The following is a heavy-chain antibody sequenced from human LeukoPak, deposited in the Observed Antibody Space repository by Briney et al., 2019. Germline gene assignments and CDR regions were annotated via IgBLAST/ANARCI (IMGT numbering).Heavy chain of an antibody. CDR1: GGSFSGYY. V-gene: IGHV4-34*01. Sequence: SETLSLTCAVYGGSFSGYYWSWIRQPPGKGLEWIGEINHSGSTNYNPSLKSRVTISVDTSKNQFSLKLSSVTAADTAVYYCAGGKMYYDFWSGVNYFDYWGQGTLVTVSS. CDR3: AGGKMYYDFWSGVNYFDY. CDR2: INHSGST. J-gene: IGHJ4*02. D-gene: IGHD3-3*01.